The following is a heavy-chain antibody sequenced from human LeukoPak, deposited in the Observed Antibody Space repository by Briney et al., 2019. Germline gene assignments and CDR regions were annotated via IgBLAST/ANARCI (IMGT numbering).Heavy chain of an antibody. V-gene: IGHV4-59*01. D-gene: IGHD5-24*01. J-gene: IGHJ4*02. CDR3: ARSRDGYNLDY. CDR1: GGSISSYY. CDR2: IYNSGST. Sequence: SEILSLTCTVSGGSISSYYWTWIRQPPGKGLEWIGYIYNSGSTNYNPSLKRLVTISVDTSKNQFSLKLSSVTAADTAVYYCARSRDGYNLDYWGQGTLVTVSS.